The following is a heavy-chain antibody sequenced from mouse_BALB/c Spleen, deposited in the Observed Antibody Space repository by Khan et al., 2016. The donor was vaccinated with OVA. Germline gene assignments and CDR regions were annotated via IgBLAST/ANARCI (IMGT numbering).Heavy chain of an antibody. Sequence: EVELVESGGDLVKPGGSLNLSCEASGFTFSSYGMSWLRQTPDKRLEWVATISNGGSYTYFPDSVKGRLTISRDNAKNTLYLQMSSLKSEDTAMYYCARHRFTTPTAWFAYCGQGTLVTVFA. CDR2: ISNGGSYT. CDR1: GFTFSSYG. D-gene: IGHD1-2*01. CDR3: ARHRFTTPTAWFAY. V-gene: IGHV5-6*01. J-gene: IGHJ3*01.